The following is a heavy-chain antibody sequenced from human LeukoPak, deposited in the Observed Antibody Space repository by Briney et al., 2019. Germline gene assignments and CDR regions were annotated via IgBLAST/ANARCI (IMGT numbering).Heavy chain of an antibody. CDR1: GGTFSSYA. Sequence: ASVKVSCKASGGTFSSYAISWVRQAPGQGLEWMGGIIPIFGTANYAQKFQGRVTITADESTSTAYMELSSLRSEDTAVYFCASAPRYSSSWPNNWFDPWGQGTLVTVAS. D-gene: IGHD6-13*01. CDR2: IIPIFGTA. V-gene: IGHV1-69*13. CDR3: ASAPRYSSSWPNNWFDP. J-gene: IGHJ5*02.